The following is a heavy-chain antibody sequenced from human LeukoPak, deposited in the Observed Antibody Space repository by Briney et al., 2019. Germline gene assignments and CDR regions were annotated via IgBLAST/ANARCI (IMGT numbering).Heavy chain of an antibody. CDR2: IIPIFGTA. V-gene: IGHV1-69*05. CDR3: ARSIAAAGLDAFDI. CDR1: GGTFSSYA. D-gene: IGHD6-13*01. Sequence: SVKVSCKASGGTFSSYAISWVRQAPGQGLEWMRRIIPIFGTANYAQKFQGRVTITTDESTSTAYMELSSLRSEDTAVYYCARSIAAAGLDAFDIWGQGTMVTVSS. J-gene: IGHJ3*02.